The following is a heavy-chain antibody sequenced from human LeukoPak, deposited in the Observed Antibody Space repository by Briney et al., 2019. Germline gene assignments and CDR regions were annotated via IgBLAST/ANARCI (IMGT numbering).Heavy chain of an antibody. CDR1: GFTFSSYS. V-gene: IGHV3-21*01. CDR3: ARDGAWIQLRCDAFDI. Sequence: GGSLRLSCAASGFTFSSYSMNWVRQAPGKGLEWVSSISSSSSYIYYADAVKGRFTISRDNAKNSLYLQMNSLRAEDTAVYYCARDGAWIQLRCDAFDIWGQGTMVTVSS. J-gene: IGHJ3*02. D-gene: IGHD5-18*01. CDR2: ISSSSSYI.